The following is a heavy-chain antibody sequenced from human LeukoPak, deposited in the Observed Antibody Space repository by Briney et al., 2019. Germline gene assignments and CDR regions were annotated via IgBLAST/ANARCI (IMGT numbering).Heavy chain of an antibody. Sequence: GGSLRLSCAASGFTFSSYGMHWVRQAPGKGLEWVAFIRYDGSNKYYADSVKGRFTISRDDSKNTLYLQMNSLRAEDTAVYYCAKEEQWLVGEWGQGTLVTVSS. CDR3: AKEEQWLVGE. D-gene: IGHD6-19*01. J-gene: IGHJ4*02. CDR2: IRYDGSNK. V-gene: IGHV3-30*02. CDR1: GFTFSSYG.